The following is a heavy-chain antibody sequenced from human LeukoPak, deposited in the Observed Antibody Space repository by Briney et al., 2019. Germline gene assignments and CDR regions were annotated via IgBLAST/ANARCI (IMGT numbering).Heavy chain of an antibody. V-gene: IGHV3-23*01. CDR1: GFTFSSYA. D-gene: IGHD3-3*01. CDR2: ISGSGYST. Sequence: PGGSLRLSCAASGFTFSSYAMSWVRQAPGKGLAWVSSISGSGYSTYYADSVKGRFTISRDNSKNTLYLQMNSLRAEDTAIFYCAKDFPPWSGPNAFDIWGQGTMVTVSS. CDR3: AKDFPPWSGPNAFDI. J-gene: IGHJ3*02.